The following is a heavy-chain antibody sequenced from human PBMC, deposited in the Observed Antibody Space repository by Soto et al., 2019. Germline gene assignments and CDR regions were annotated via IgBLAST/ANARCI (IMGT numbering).Heavy chain of an antibody. J-gene: IGHJ4*02. D-gene: IGHD6-19*01. CDR2: ISYDGSNK. V-gene: IGHV3-30*18. CDR1: GFTFSSYG. Sequence: QVQLVESGGGVVQPGRSLRLSCAASGFTFSSYGMHWVRQAPGKGLEWVAVISYDGSNKYYADSVKGRFTISRDNSKNTLYLQMNSLRAEDTAVYYCAKDQSSGWHYWGQGTLVTVSS. CDR3: AKDQSSGWHY.